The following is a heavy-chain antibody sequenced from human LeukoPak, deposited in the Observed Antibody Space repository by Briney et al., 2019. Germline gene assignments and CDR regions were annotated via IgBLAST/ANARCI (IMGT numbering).Heavy chain of an antibody. V-gene: IGHV4-4*07. CDR3: ARGGETRTRNAFDI. J-gene: IGHJ3*02. CDR1: GGSISSYY. Sequence: SETLSLTCTVSGGSISSYYWSWIRQPAGKGLEWIGRIYTSGSTNYNPSLKSRVTMSVDASKNQFSLKLSSVTAADTAVYYCARGGETRTRNAFDIWRQGTMVTVSS. D-gene: IGHD3-10*01. CDR2: IYTSGST.